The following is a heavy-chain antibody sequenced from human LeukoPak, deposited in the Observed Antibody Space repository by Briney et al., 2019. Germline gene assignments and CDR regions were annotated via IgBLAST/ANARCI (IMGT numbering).Heavy chain of an antibody. D-gene: IGHD6-19*01. V-gene: IGHV3-23*01. CDR2: VSGSGDNT. CDR3: AAQWLVLGAFDI. J-gene: IGHJ3*02. CDR1: GITFRSYA. Sequence: GGSLRLSCAASGITFRSYAMSWVRQAPGQGLEWISAVSGSGDNTYYADSVKGRVIISRDNSKNTLHLQMNSLRAEDSAVYYCAAQWLVLGAFDIWGQGTKVTVS.